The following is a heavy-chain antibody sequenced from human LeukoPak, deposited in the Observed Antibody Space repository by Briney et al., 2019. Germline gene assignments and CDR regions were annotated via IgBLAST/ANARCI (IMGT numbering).Heavy chain of an antibody. V-gene: IGHV3-33*08. CDR2: IWYDGSNK. J-gene: IGHJ4*02. Sequence: GGSLRLSCAASGFTFSSYWMNWARQAPGKGLEWVAVIWYDGSNKYYADSVKGRFTISRDNSKNTLYLQMNSLRAEDTAVYYCASYRDGYNFLDYWGQGTLVTVSS. CDR1: GFTFSSYW. CDR3: ASYRDGYNFLDY. D-gene: IGHD5-24*01.